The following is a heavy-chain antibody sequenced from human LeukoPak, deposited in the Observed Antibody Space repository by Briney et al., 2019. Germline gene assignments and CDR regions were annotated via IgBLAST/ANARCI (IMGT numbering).Heavy chain of an antibody. CDR3: ARALRYLGAFDI. CDR2: INPNSGGT. D-gene: IGHD4-17*01. Sequence: ASVKVSCKASGYTFTGYYMHWVRQAPGQGREWMGWINPNSGGTNYAQKFQGRVTMTRDTSISTAYMELSRLRSDDTAVYYCARALRYLGAFDIWGQGTMVTVSS. V-gene: IGHV1-2*02. CDR1: GYTFTGYY. J-gene: IGHJ3*02.